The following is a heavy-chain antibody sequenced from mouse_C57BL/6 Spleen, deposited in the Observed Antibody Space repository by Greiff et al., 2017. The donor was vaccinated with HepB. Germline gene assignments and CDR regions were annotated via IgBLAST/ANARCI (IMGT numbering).Heavy chain of an antibody. CDR3: ARSAIYYDYPWFAY. CDR2: IHPNSGST. J-gene: IGHJ3*01. D-gene: IGHD2-4*01. CDR1: GYTFTSYW. Sequence: QVQLKQSGAELVKPGASVKLSCKASGYTFTSYWMHWVKQRPGQGLEWIGMIHPNSGSTNYNEKFKSKATLTVDKSSSTAYMQLSSLTSEDSAVYYCARSAIYYDYPWFAYWGQGTLVTVSA. V-gene: IGHV1-64*01.